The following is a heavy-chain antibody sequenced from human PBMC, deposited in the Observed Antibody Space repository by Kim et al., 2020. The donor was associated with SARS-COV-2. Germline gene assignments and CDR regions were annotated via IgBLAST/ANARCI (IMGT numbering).Heavy chain of an antibody. D-gene: IGHD3-9*01. Sequence: YYADSVKGRFTISRDNAKNSLYLQMNSLRDEDTAVYYCASYDILTGYPDYWGQGTLVTVSS. J-gene: IGHJ4*02. CDR3: ASYDILTGYPDY. V-gene: IGHV3-48*02.